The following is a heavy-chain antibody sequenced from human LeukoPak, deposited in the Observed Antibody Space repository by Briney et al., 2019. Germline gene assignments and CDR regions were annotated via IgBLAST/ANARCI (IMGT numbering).Heavy chain of an antibody. CDR2: IKTKSEGGTT. CDR3: TTEFKELGSFFYFYYMDV. CDR1: GFTFSNAG. Sequence: GGSLRLSCTASGFTFSNAGMNWVRQAPGKGLEWVGRIKTKSEGGTTDYAAPAKGRFTISRDDSKNALFLQMDSLKSDDTAMYYCTTEFKELGSFFYFYYMDVWGTRTTVTISS. D-gene: IGHD3-10*01. V-gene: IGHV3-15*01. J-gene: IGHJ6*03.